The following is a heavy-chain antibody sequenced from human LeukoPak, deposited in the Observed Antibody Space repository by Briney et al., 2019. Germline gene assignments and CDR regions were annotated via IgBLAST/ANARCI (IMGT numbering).Heavy chain of an antibody. CDR2: ISAYKGNT. Sequence: GASVKVSCKASGYTFTSYGISWVRQAPGQGLEWMGWISAYKGNTNYAQKLQGRVTMTTDTSTSTAYMELRSLRSDDTAVYYSARDPQKYSSGWYDDYWGQGTLVTVSS. J-gene: IGHJ4*02. CDR3: ARDPQKYSSGWYDDY. V-gene: IGHV1-18*01. D-gene: IGHD6-19*01. CDR1: GYTFTSYG.